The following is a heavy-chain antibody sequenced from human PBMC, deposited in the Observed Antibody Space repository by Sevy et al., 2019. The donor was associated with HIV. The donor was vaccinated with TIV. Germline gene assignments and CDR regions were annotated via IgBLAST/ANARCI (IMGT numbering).Heavy chain of an antibody. CDR2: ISNDGSNK. Sequence: GGSLRLSCAASGFTFSSYGMHWVRQAPGKGLERVAVISNDGSNKYYADSVKGRFTISRDNSKNTLYLQMNSLRAEDTAVYYCAKEGRGAVAGREAAFDIWGQGTMVTVSS. J-gene: IGHJ3*02. D-gene: IGHD6-19*01. CDR3: AKEGRGAVAGREAAFDI. CDR1: GFTFSSYG. V-gene: IGHV3-30*18.